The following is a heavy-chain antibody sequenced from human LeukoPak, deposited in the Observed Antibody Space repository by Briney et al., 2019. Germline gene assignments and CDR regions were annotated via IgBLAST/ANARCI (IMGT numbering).Heavy chain of an antibody. CDR3: AREGCTNGVCYYGAFDI. CDR1: GFTFSSFS. J-gene: IGHJ3*02. D-gene: IGHD2-8*01. V-gene: IGHV3-21*01. CDR2: ISSSSSYI. Sequence: PGGSLRLSCAASGFTFSSFSMNWVRQAPGKGLEWVSSISSSSSYIYYADSVKGRFTISRDNAKNSLYLQMNSLRAEDTAVYYCAREGCTNGVCYYGAFDIWGQGTMVTVSS.